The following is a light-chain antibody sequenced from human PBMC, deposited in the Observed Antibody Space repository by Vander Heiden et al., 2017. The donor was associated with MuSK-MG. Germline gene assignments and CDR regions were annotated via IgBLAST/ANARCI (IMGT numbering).Light chain of an antibody. CDR1: QGINTW. V-gene: IGKV1D-12*01. CDR2: AAS. CDR3: QQSDSFPIT. Sequence: DIQMTQSPSSVSASVGDRVTITCRASQGINTWLAWYQQKPGNAPKLLIYAASSLRSGVPSRFSGSGSGTDFTLTISSLQPEDFATYYCQQSDSFPITFGQGTRLEIK. J-gene: IGKJ5*01.